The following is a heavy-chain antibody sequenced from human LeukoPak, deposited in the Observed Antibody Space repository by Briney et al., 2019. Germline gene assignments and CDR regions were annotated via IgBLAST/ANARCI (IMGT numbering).Heavy chain of an antibody. V-gene: IGHV1-2*02. CDR2: FNPKSGGT. D-gene: IGHD2-2*01. J-gene: IGHJ4*02. CDR3: ARDFCSSTRCPSTSPYY. CDR1: GYTFTSYY. Sequence: ASVKVSCKASGYTFTSYYIHWVRQGPGQGLEWVGWFNPKSGGTNYAQKFQGRVPMTRDTSISTAYMELSSLRSDDTAVYYCARDFCSSTRCPSTSPYYWGQGTLVTVSS.